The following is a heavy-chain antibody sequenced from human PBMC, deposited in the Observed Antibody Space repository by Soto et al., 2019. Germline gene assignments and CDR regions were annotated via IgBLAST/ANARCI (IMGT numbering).Heavy chain of an antibody. V-gene: IGHV3-66*01. CDR1: GVTVGNHS. CDR3: ARNVPVTALGY. CDR2: TYSGADT. Sequence: EVRLVESGGGLVQPGGSLRLSCEASGVTVGNHSMSWVRQAPGKGLEWVSVTYSGADTRYAESVKGRFTMSRDSTQNTVYLQMDSLRAGDTAVYFCARNVPVTALGYWGQGSLVTVSP. J-gene: IGHJ4*02. D-gene: IGHD4-17*01.